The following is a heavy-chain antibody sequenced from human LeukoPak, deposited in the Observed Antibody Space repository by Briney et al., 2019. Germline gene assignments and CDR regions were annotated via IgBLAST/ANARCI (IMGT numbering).Heavy chain of an antibody. J-gene: IGHJ4*02. D-gene: IGHD2-15*01. CDR3: ARLGYCSGGSCYVDY. CDR1: GFTFSSHS. V-gene: IGHV3-64*01. CDR2: ISSNGGTT. Sequence: GGSLRLSCAASGFTFSSHSMHWVRQAPGKGLEYVSTISSNGGTTYYANSVKGRFTIFRDNSKNTLYLQMGSLRDEDMAVYYCARLGYCSGGSCYVDYWGQGALVTVSS.